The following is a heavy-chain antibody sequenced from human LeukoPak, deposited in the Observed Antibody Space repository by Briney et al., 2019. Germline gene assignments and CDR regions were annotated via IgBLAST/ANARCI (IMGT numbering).Heavy chain of an antibody. CDR3: ARGFSTNVRYSYGRGPSNNWFDP. CDR1: GGFFSGYY. J-gene: IGHJ5*02. CDR2: INHSGST. V-gene: IGHV4-34*01. D-gene: IGHD5-18*01. Sequence: PSETLSLTCAVYGGFFSGYYWSWIRQPPGKGLEWIGEINHSGSTNYHPSLKSRVTISVDTSKNQFSLKLSSVTAADTAVYYCARGFSTNVRYSYGRGPSNNWFDPWGQGTLVTVSS.